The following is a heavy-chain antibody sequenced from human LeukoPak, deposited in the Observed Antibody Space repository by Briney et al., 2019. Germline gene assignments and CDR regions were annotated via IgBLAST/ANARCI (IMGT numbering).Heavy chain of an antibody. J-gene: IGHJ3*02. CDR3: ARDSGVVGAIGLDAFDI. Sequence: SETLSLTCTVSGVSISSYYWSWIRQPPGKGLEWIGYIYYSGSTNYNPSLKSRVTISVDTSKNQFSLKLSSVTAADTAVYYCARDSGVVGAIGLDAFDIWGQGTMVTVSS. CDR1: GVSISSYY. D-gene: IGHD1-26*01. V-gene: IGHV4-59*01. CDR2: IYYSGST.